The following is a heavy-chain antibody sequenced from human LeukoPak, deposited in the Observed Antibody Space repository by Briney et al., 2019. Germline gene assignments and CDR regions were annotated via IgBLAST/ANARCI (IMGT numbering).Heavy chain of an antibody. D-gene: IGHD3-3*01. CDR2: IGSGSVDK. CDR3: AKRVPLTALDS. J-gene: IGHJ5*01. V-gene: IGHV3-23*01. CDR1: GFSFNIYA. Sequence: PGGSLRLSCAASGFSFNIYAMGWVRQAPGKGLEWASVIGSGSVDKHYADTVRGRFDISRDNSKNRLFLQMNSLRVEDSGVYYCAKRVPLTALDSWGQGTLVTVSS.